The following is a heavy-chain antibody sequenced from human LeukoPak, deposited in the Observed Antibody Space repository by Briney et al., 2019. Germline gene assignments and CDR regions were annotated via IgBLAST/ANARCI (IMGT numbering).Heavy chain of an antibody. CDR1: GGTFSTYA. Sequence: GSSVKVSCKASGGTFSTYAITWVRQAPGQGLEWMGGIVPLFATAIYAPKFQGRVTMTRDTSTSTVYMELSSLRSEDTAVYYCAREIGPIQLHLWGSAFDYWGQGTLVTVSS. D-gene: IGHD5-18*01. J-gene: IGHJ4*02. CDR3: AREIGPIQLHLWGSAFDY. CDR2: IVPLFATA. V-gene: IGHV1-69*05.